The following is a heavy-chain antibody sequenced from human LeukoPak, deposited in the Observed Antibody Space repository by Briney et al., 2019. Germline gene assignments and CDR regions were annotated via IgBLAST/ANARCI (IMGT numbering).Heavy chain of an antibody. D-gene: IGHD3-10*01. CDR1: GGSFSGYY. CDR3: ASSITMVRGVPEDY. J-gene: IGHJ4*02. V-gene: IGHV4-34*01. Sequence: SETLSLTCAVYGGSFSGYYWSWIRQLPGKGLEWIGEINHSGSTNYNPSLKSRVTISVDTSKNQFSLKLSSVTAADTAVYYCASSITMVRGVPEDYWGQGTLVTVSS. CDR2: INHSGST.